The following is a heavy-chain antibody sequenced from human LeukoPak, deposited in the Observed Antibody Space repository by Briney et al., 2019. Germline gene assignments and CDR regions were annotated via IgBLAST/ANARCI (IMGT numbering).Heavy chain of an antibody. CDR2: IYYSGST. J-gene: IGHJ5*02. V-gene: IGHV4-39*01. CDR3: ARLSVWRDWFDP. D-gene: IGHD3-3*01. CDR1: GGSISSGGCY. Sequence: PSQTLSLTCTVSGGSISSGGCYWGWIRQPPGKGLEWIGSIYYSGSTYYNPSLKSRVTISVDTSKNQFSLKLSSVTAADTAVYYCARLSVWRDWFDPWGQGTLVTVSS.